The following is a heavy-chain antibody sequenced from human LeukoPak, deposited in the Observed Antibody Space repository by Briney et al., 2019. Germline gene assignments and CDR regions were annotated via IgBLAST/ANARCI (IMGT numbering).Heavy chain of an antibody. J-gene: IGHJ4*02. Sequence: GGSLRLSCAAAGFTFSSYAMSWVRQAPGKGREWVSAISGSGGSTYYADSVKGRLTISRDNSKNTLYLQMNSMRAEDTAVYYCAKDQSVKDGCNSDRGGFDYWGQGTLVTVSS. CDR3: AKDQSVKDGCNSDRGGFDY. V-gene: IGHV3-23*01. CDR2: ISGSGGST. D-gene: IGHD5-24*01. CDR1: GFTFSSYA.